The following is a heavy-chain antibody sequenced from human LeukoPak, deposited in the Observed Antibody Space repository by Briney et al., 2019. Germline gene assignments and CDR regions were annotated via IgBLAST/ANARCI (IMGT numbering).Heavy chain of an antibody. CDR3: ARDRMVRSWFFDL. D-gene: IGHD2-21*01. V-gene: IGHV4-4*02. Sequence: SGTLSLTCAVSGDSIGRGHWWTWVRQPPGKGLEWIGEIFHSGSTDYNPSLKSRVTIFVDKSKNQFSLRLTSVTAADTAVYYCARDRMVRSWFFDLWGRGTLVTVSS. CDR1: GDSIGRGHW. J-gene: IGHJ2*01. CDR2: IFHSGST.